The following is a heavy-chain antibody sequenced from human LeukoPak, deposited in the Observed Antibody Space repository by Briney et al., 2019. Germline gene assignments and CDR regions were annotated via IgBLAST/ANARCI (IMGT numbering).Heavy chain of an antibody. Sequence: PGGSLRLSCAASGFTFSSYSMNWVGQAPGKGLEGVSSISSSSSYIYYADSVKGRFTISTDKAKNSLYLHMNSLRAEDTAVYYCAREASAAYYYDSSGYYWEDYWGQGTLVTVSS. CDR2: ISSSSSYI. D-gene: IGHD3-22*01. V-gene: IGHV3-21*01. J-gene: IGHJ4*02. CDR3: AREASAAYYYDSSGYYWEDY. CDR1: GFTFSSYS.